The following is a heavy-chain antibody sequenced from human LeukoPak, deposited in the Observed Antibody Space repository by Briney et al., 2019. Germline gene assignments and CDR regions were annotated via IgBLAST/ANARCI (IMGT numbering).Heavy chain of an antibody. V-gene: IGHV3-9*01. J-gene: IGHJ4*02. CDR1: GFTFDDYA. CDR2: ISWNSGSI. D-gene: IGHD3-9*01. CDR3: ARWMTGFGY. Sequence: PGGSLRLSCAASGFTFDDYAMHWVRQAPGKGLEWVSGISWNSGSIGYADSVKGRFTISRDNAKNSLYLQMNNLRVEDTAIYYCARWMTGFGYWGQGTLVTVSS.